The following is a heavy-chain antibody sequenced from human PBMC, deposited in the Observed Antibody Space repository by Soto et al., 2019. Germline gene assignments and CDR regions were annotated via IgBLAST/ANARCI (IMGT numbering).Heavy chain of an antibody. V-gene: IGHV3-23*01. J-gene: IGHJ4*02. CDR1: GFTFSSYA. CDR3: AKLGTMGVFDN. CDR2: ITFRGDYT. D-gene: IGHD1-26*01. Sequence: EVQLLESGGGVVSPGGSLRLSCAASGFTFSSYAMSWVRQAPGKGLEWLAGITFRGDYTYYADSVKGRFSLSRDNSRNRLDLQMNNLKVEDTALYYCAKLGTMGVFDNWGQGTLLTVSS.